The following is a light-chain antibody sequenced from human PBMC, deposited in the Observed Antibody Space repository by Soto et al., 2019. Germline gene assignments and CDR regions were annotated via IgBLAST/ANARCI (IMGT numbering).Light chain of an antibody. J-gene: IGLJ3*02. CDR3: SSYTTSNTWL. CDR1: TSDVGGFDS. CDR2: EVS. V-gene: IGLV2-14*01. Sequence: QSALTQPASVSGSPGQSITISYPATTSDVGGFDSVSWYQQHPGTAPRVIIYEVSNRPSGVSYRFSGSKSANTASLTISGLQADDEADYYCSSYTTSNTWLFGGGTKVTVL.